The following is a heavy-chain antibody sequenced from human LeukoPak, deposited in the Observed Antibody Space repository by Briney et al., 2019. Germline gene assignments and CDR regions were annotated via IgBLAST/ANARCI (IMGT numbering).Heavy chain of an antibody. D-gene: IGHD2-15*01. Sequence: SETLSLTCAVYGGSFSDYYWSWIRQPPGKGLEWIGEIKHSGSTNYNPSLKSRVTISLDTSKNQFSLKLNSVTAADTAVYYCARFPGSAEYRHYYYMDVWGKGTTVTVSS. J-gene: IGHJ6*03. CDR1: GGSFSDYY. CDR2: IKHSGST. CDR3: ARFPGSAEYRHYYYMDV. V-gene: IGHV4-34*01.